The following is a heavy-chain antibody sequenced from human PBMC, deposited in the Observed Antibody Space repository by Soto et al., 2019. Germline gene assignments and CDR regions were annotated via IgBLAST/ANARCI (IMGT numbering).Heavy chain of an antibody. CDR3: SATHYYGSGRSYGMDV. Sequence: QVQLVESGGGVVQPGRSLRLSCAASGFTFSRYAMQRVRQAPGKGLVGVAVISYDGSNKYYAHYVKGRFTITRYNSKNPLYLQMTSLRAEDTAVYYCSATHYYGSGRSYGMDVWGQGTTVTVSS. J-gene: IGHJ6*02. CDR1: GFTFSRYA. V-gene: IGHV3-30-3*01. D-gene: IGHD3-10*01. CDR2: ISYDGSNK.